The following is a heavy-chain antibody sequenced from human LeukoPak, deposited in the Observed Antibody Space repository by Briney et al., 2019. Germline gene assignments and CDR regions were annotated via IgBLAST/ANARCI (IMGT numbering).Heavy chain of an antibody. J-gene: IGHJ5*02. CDR1: GYTFTRYY. CDR3: ARVVVDIVATYIWFDP. V-gene: IGHV1-2*02. Sequence: ASFKLTCKSSGYTFTRYYMHWLRQASGQGLEYILSINPNSGGTNYAQKFQGRVTMTRDTSISTAYMELSRLRSDDTAVYYCARVVVDIVATYIWFDPWGQGTLVTVSS. CDR2: INPNSGGT. D-gene: IGHD5-12*01.